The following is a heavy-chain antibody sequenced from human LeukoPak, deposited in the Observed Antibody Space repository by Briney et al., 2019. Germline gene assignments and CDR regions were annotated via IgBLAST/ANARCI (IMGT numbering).Heavy chain of an antibody. J-gene: IGHJ6*04. Sequence: SVKVSCKASGGTFSSYAISWVRQAPGQGLEWMGGIIPIFGTANYAQKFQGRVTITADKSTSTAYMELSSLRSDDTAVYYCARDRWGRYYYGSGRPLPCGMDVWGKGTTVTVSS. CDR1: GGTFSSYA. V-gene: IGHV1-69*06. CDR3: ARDRWGRYYYGSGRPLPCGMDV. CDR2: IIPIFGTA. D-gene: IGHD3-10*01.